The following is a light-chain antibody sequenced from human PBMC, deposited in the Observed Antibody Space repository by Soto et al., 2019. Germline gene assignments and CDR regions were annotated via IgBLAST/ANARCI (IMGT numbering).Light chain of an antibody. V-gene: IGLV2-8*01. J-gene: IGLJ3*02. CDR3: SSDAGSNNVV. Sequence: QSVLTQPPSASGAHGQSVTISCTGTSRNVGSYDYVSWYQQHPGKAPKLLIYEVTKRPSGVPDRFSGSKAGNTASLTVAGLQAEDEADYFCSSDAGSNNVVFGGGTKLTVL. CDR1: SRNVGSYDY. CDR2: EVT.